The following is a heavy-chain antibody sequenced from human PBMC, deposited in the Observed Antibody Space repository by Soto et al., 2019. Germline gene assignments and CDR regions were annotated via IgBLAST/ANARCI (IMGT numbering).Heavy chain of an antibody. J-gene: IGHJ4*02. CDR1: GGNSVNIC. V-gene: IGHV3-66*01. D-gene: IGHD2-15*01. Sequence: GSQRVWWAAAGGNSVNICSRRILQATGKGLEWVSVIDSGGSTFYADSVRGRFTIYRENSKNTVNLQMNSPRAEDTAVYYCARDTWAADYWGQGTLVTVSS. CDR2: IDSGGST. CDR3: ARDTWAADY.